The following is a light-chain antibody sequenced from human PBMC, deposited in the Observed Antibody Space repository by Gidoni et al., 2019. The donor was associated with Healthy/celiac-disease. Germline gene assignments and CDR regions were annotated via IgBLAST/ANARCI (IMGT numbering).Light chain of an antibody. CDR2: KDS. J-gene: IGLJ2*01. CDR3: QSADSSGTSL. V-gene: IGLV3-25*03. CDR1: ALPKQY. Sequence: SYELTQPPSVSVSPGQTARITCSVDALPKQYAYWYQPKPGQAPVLVIYKDSERPSGNPERFSGSSSGTTVTLTISGVQEEDEADYYCQSADSSGTSLCGGGTKLTVL.